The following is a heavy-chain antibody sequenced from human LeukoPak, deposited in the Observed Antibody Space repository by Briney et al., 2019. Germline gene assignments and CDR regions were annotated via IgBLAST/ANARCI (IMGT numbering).Heavy chain of an antibody. Sequence: SETLSLTCSVSGGSISTSSYYWGWIRQPPGKGLEWIGSIYYSGSTYYNPSLKSRVTISVDTSKNQFFLKLSSVTAADTAVYYCAIPYCSSTSCPGFDSWGQGTLVTVSS. CDR3: AIPYCSSTSCPGFDS. V-gene: IGHV4-39*01. CDR1: GGSISTSSYY. D-gene: IGHD2-2*01. J-gene: IGHJ4*02. CDR2: IYYSGST.